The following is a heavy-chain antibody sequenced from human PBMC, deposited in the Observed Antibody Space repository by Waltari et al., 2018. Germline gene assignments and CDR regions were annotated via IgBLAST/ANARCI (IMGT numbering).Heavy chain of an antibody. CDR3: ARGTDTMIDWFDP. CDR1: VGAISSYY. CDR2: IYYSGST. D-gene: IGHD3-22*01. J-gene: IGHJ5*02. V-gene: IGHV4-59*08. Sequence: QVQLQESGLVLGKPSGTLSLTCPVSVGAISSYYWSWIRQPPWKGLEWIGYIYYSGSTNYNPSLKSRVTISVDTSKNQFSLKLSSVTAADTAVYYCARGTDTMIDWFDPWGQGTLVTFSS.